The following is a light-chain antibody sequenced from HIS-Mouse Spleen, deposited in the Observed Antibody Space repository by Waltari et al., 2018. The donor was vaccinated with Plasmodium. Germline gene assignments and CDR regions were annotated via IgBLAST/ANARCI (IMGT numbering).Light chain of an antibody. J-gene: IGKJ4*01. CDR2: DAS. CDR3: QQRSNWPRVLT. CDR1: QSVSSY. Sequence: IVLTHSPATLSLSPGERATLSCMASQSVSSYLAWYQQKPGQAPRLLIYDASNSATGIPARFSGSGSGTDFTLTISSLEPEDFAVYYCQQRSNWPRVLTFGGGTKVEIK. V-gene: IGKV3-11*01.